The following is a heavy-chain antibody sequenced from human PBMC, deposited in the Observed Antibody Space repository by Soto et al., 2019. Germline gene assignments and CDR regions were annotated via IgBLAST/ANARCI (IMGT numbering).Heavy chain of an antibody. CDR1: GFTFSSYA. D-gene: IGHD2-2*01. CDR2: LSGSGAYT. CDR3: AKYGCSSTACQCDY. Sequence: EVQLLESGGGSVQPGGSLRLSCAASGFTFSSYAMTWVRQAPGKGLEWVSALSGSGAYTYYANSVKGRFTISRDNSKNTLYLQLNSLRAEDTAVYYCAKYGCSSTACQCDYWGQGTRVTVSS. V-gene: IGHV3-23*01. J-gene: IGHJ4*02.